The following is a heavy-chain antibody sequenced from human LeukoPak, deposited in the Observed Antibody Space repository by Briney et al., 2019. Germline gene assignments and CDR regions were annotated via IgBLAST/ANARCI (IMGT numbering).Heavy chain of an antibody. CDR1: GGSISSYY. CDR3: ARALMVAGTPFDY. V-gene: IGHV4-59*01. CDR2: TYYSGST. D-gene: IGHD6-19*01. J-gene: IGHJ4*02. Sequence: SETLSLTCTVSGGSISSYYWSWIRQPPGKGLEWIGYTYYSGSTNYNPSLKSRVTISVDTSKNQFSLKLSSVTAADTAVYYCARALMVAGTPFDYWGQGTLVTVSS.